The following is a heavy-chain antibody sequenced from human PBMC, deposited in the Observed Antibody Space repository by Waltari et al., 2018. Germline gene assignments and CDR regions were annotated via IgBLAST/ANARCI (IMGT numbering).Heavy chain of an antibody. V-gene: IGHV1-69*01. CDR2: ITPIFGTP. J-gene: IGHJ6*02. Sequence: QVQLVQSGAEVKQPGSSVRVPCRASGGSFNTYSLGWGRQAPGQGLEWMGGITPIFGTPHYAQKFQGRVTITADESTSTTYMDLTSLRADDTAVYYCASPMGVGPLTRYDGLDVWGQGTTVIVSS. CDR1: GGSFNTYS. CDR3: ASPMGVGPLTRYDGLDV. D-gene: IGHD3-16*01.